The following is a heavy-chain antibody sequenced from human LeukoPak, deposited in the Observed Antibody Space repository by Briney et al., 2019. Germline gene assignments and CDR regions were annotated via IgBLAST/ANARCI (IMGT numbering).Heavy chain of an antibody. J-gene: IGHJ5*02. CDR3: ARAYCSSTSCYTGNWFDP. CDR1: GYTFTGYY. Sequence: GASVKVSCKASGYTFTGYYMHWVRQAPGQGLEWKGWINPNSGGTNYAQKFQGRVTMTRDTSISTAYMELSRLRSDDTAVYYCARAYCSSTSCYTGNWFDPWGQGTLVTVSS. V-gene: IGHV1-2*02. D-gene: IGHD2-2*02. CDR2: INPNSGGT.